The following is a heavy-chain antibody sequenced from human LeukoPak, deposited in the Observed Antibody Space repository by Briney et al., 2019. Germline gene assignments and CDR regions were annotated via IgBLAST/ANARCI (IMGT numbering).Heavy chain of an antibody. J-gene: IGHJ6*02. CDR1: GFTVRSSY. D-gene: IGHD1-26*01. Sequence: PGGSLRLSCAASGFTVRSSYMSWVRQAPGKGLEWVSIIYSGGSTYYADSVKGRFTISRDNSKNTLYLQMDSLRAEDTAVYYCARSWELLRDYYYGMDVWGQGTTVTVSS. CDR3: ARSWELLRDYYYGMDV. CDR2: IYSGGST. V-gene: IGHV3-53*01.